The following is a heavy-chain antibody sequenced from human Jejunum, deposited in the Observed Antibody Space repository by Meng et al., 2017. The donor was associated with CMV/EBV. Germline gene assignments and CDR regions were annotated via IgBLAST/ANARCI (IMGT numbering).Heavy chain of an antibody. CDR1: GYSFSDYY. J-gene: IGHJ4*02. CDR3: SSAPGDY. D-gene: IGHD1-14*01. V-gene: IGHV1-2*02. CDR2: INPKTGGT. Sequence: KVSYKASGYSFSDYYMNWVRQAPGQGLEWMGWINPKTGGTDYAQKFQGRVTLTRDTSITTVYMELSNLKSDDSAVYYCSSAPGDYWGQGTLVTVSS.